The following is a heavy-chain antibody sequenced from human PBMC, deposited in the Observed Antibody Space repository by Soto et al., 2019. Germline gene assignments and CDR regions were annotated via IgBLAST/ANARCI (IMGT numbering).Heavy chain of an antibody. Sequence: QVQLQESGPGLVKPSQTLSLTCTVSGGSISSGGYYWSWIRQHPGKGLEWIGYIYYSGSTYYNPSRKSRVTISVDTSKNQFSLKLSSVTAADTAVYYCARYSSGWYDRWFDPWGQGTLVTVSS. J-gene: IGHJ5*02. CDR1: GGSISSGGYY. V-gene: IGHV4-31*03. CDR3: ARYSSGWYDRWFDP. CDR2: IYYSGST. D-gene: IGHD6-19*01.